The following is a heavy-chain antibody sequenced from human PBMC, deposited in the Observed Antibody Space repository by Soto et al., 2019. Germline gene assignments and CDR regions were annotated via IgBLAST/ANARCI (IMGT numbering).Heavy chain of an antibody. CDR2: ISAYNGNT. J-gene: IGHJ5*02. CDR1: GYTFTSYG. CDR3: ARESSKKPIGDNWFDP. D-gene: IGHD1-26*01. V-gene: IGHV1-18*01. Sequence: ASVEVYCQASGYTFTSYGMIWVRQAPGQGLEWMGWISAYNGNTNYAQKLQGRVTMTTDTSTSTAYMELRSLRSDDTAVYYCARESSKKPIGDNWFDPWGQGTLVTV.